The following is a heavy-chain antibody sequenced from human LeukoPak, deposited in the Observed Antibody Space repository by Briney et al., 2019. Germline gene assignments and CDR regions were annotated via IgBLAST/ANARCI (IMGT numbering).Heavy chain of an antibody. J-gene: IGHJ4*02. V-gene: IGHV1-69*04. CDR1: GGTFSSYA. CDR3: ARVRDYDFWSAGFYGGYYFDY. D-gene: IGHD3-3*01. Sequence: SVKVSCKASGGTFSSYAISWVRQAPGQGLEWMGRIIPILGIANYAQKFQGRVTITADKSTSTAYMELSSLRSEDTAVYYCARVRDYDFWSAGFYGGYYFDYWGQGTLVTVSS. CDR2: IIPILGIA.